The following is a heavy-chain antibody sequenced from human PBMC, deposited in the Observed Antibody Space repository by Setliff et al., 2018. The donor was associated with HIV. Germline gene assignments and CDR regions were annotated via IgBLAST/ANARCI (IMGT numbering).Heavy chain of an antibody. CDR1: GFTFSSYS. Sequence: PGGSLRLSCAASGFTFSSYSMNWVRQAPGKGLEWVASISSTGTYIYYADSMKGRFTISRDNAKNSLYLQMDSLRAEDTALYFCARGSWAGYESGGYYHFDFWGQGTLVTVSS. CDR3: ARGSWAGYESGGYYHFDF. J-gene: IGHJ4*02. D-gene: IGHD3-22*01. CDR2: ISSTGTYI. V-gene: IGHV3-21*01.